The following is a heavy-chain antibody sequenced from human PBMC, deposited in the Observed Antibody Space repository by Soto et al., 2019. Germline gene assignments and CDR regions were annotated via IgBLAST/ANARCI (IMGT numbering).Heavy chain of an antibody. CDR1: GGSISSSSYY. J-gene: IGHJ6*02. CDR3: ASVRRGGYDSLRYYYGMDV. V-gene: IGHV4-39*01. D-gene: IGHD5-12*01. CDR2: IYYSGST. Sequence: PSETLSLTCTVSGGSISSSSYYWGWIRQPPGKGLEWIGSIYYSGSTYYNQSLKSRVTISVDTSKNQFSLKLSSVNAADTAVYYCASVRRGGYDSLRYYYGMDVWGQGTTVTVSS.